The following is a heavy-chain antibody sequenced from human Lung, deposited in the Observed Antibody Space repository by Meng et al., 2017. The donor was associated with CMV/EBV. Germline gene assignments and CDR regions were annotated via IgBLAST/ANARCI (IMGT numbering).Heavy chain of an antibody. V-gene: IGHV1-2*02. CDR3: ARLDDYGDTSKFDV. D-gene: IGHD4-17*01. CDR2: INPNSGDT. Sequence: ASXXVSXKTFGYTFTGYYIHWVRQAPGPGLEWMGWINPNSGDTTYAQNFQGRVTTTRDTSITTAYMELSRLRSDDTAVYYCARLDDYGDTSKFDVWGQGTTVTVSS. J-gene: IGHJ6*02. CDR1: GYTFTGYY.